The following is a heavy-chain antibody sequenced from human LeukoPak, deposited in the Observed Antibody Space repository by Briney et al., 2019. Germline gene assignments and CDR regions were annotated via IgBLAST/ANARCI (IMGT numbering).Heavy chain of an antibody. Sequence: SQTLSLTCTVSGGSISSGRYYWSWIRQPAGKRLEWIGRSYDSGSTNHNPSLKSRVTISVDTSKNQFSLKLSSVTAADTALYYCARDSLLPSAMGYYYMDVWGKGTTVTVSS. V-gene: IGHV4-61*02. J-gene: IGHJ6*03. CDR3: ARDSLLPSAMGYYYMDV. CDR1: GGSISSGRYY. D-gene: IGHD2-2*01. CDR2: SYDSGST.